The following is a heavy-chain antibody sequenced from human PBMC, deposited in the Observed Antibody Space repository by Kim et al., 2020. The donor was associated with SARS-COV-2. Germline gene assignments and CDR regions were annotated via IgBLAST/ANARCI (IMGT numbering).Heavy chain of an antibody. V-gene: IGHV3-30*04. CDR2: ISYDGSNK. D-gene: IGHD4-17*01. CDR1: GFTFSSYA. J-gene: IGHJ2*01. Sequence: GGSLRLSCAASGFTFSSYAMHWVRQAPGKGLEWVAVISYDGSNKYYVDSVKGRFTISRDNSKNTLYLQMNSLRAEDTAVYYCARGSGSGVVDYGGWYFDLWGRGTLVSVSS. CDR3: ARGSGSGVVDYGGWYFDL.